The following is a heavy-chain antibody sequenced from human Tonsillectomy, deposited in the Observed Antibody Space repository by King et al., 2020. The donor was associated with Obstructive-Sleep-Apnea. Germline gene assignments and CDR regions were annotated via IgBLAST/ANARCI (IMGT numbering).Heavy chain of an antibody. D-gene: IGHD5-18*01. Sequence: QLQESGPGLVKPSETLSLTCTVSGGSISSYYWSWIRQPPGKGLEWIGYIYYSGSTNYNPSLKSRVTISVDTSKNQFSLKLSSVTAADTAVYYCALYSYGYWAVYWGQGTLVTVSS. CDR1: GGSISSYY. CDR3: ALYSYGYWAVY. J-gene: IGHJ4*02. V-gene: IGHV4-59*01. CDR2: IYYSGST.